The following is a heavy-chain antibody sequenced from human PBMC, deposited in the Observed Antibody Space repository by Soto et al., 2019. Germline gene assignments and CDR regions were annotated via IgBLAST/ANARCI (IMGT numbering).Heavy chain of an antibody. J-gene: IGHJ2*01. Sequence: EVQLLESGGGLVQPGGSLRLSCAASGFTFSTYAMSWVRQAPGKGLEWVSSISGGGGTYYTDSVKGRFTISRDNSKNTLYLQMNSLRDEDTAVYYCAKEGTVIAYWYFDLWGRGTLVTVST. CDR1: GFTFSTYA. V-gene: IGHV3-23*01. D-gene: IGHD4-17*01. CDR2: ISGGGGT. CDR3: AKEGTVIAYWYFDL.